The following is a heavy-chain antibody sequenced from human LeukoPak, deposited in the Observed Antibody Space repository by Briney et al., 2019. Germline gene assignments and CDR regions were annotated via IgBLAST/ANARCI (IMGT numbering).Heavy chain of an antibody. J-gene: IGHJ4*02. CDR3: ARGLGSGSYYHY. V-gene: IGHV4-34*01. CDR2: INHSGST. Sequence: SETLSLTCAVYGGSFSGYYWSWIRQPPGKGLEWIGEINHSGSTNYNPSLKSRVTIAVDTSKNQFSLKLSSVTAADTAVYYCARGLGSGSYYHYWGQGTLVTVSS. D-gene: IGHD3-10*01. CDR1: GGSFSGYY.